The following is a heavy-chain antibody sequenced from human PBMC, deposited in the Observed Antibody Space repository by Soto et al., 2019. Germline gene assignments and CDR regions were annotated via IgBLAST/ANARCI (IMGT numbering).Heavy chain of an antibody. CDR3: AREYGGNSGTFDY. V-gene: IGHV4-34*01. CDR1: GGSFSGYY. CDR2: INHSGST. Sequence: QVQLQQWGAGLLKPSETLSLTCAVYGGSFSGYYWSWIRQPPGKGLEWIGEINHSGSTNYNPSLNCRVTRSVNPSKTQVSLTLSSVTAADTAVYYWAREYGGNSGTFDYWGQGTLVTVSS. D-gene: IGHD2-21*02. J-gene: IGHJ4*02.